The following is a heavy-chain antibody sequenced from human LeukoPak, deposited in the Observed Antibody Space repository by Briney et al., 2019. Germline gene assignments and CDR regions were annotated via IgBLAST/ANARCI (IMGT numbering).Heavy chain of an antibody. Sequence: PGGSLRLSCAASGFTFSSYSMTWVRQAPGKGLEWVSSISSSSYIYYADSVKGRFTISRDNSKNSLYLQMNSLRAEDTAVYYCASNYYDSSGYPSFFDYWGQGTLVTVSS. CDR1: GFTFSSYS. J-gene: IGHJ4*02. CDR2: ISSSSYI. D-gene: IGHD3-22*01. V-gene: IGHV3-21*01. CDR3: ASNYYDSSGYPSFFDY.